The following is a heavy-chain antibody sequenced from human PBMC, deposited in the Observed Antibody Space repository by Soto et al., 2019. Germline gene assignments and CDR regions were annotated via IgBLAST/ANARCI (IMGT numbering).Heavy chain of an antibody. Sequence: SGPTLVNPTETLTLTCTISGFSLTASETRVSWIRQPPGKSLEWLARIDWDDEKLYRTSLKRRLTISRDTSKNQVVLTITNMDPVDTATYYCAGRIRGDYCFDVWGQGTTVTVSS. CDR1: GFSLTASETR. D-gene: IGHD5-18*01. CDR2: IDWDDEK. J-gene: IGHJ6*02. CDR3: AGRIRGDYCFDV. V-gene: IGHV2-70*04.